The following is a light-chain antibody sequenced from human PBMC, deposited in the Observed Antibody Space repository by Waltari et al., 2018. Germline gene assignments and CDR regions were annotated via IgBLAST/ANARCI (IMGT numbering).Light chain of an antibody. CDR3: QHYLRLPVA. Sequence: EIVLTQSPVTLSSSPGERATVSCRASQSVGRTLAWYQQKPGQAPRLLIYGASNRATGIPDRFIGSGSGTEFSLTISGLEPEDSAVYYCQHYLRLPVAFGQGTKVEIK. CDR2: GAS. CDR1: QSVGRT. J-gene: IGKJ1*01. V-gene: IGKV3-20*01.